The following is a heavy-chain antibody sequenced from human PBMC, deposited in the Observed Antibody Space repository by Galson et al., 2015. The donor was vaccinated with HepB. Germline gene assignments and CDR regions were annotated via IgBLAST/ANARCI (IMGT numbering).Heavy chain of an antibody. CDR1: GGTFSSYA. V-gene: IGHV1-69*13. J-gene: IGHJ1*01. Sequence: SVKVSCKASGGTFSSYAISWVRQAPGQGLEWIGRIIPMFGTPNYAQKFQGRVTIIADESTSTAYMELSSLRSEDTAVYYCALLQDSSGWYPEYFQWWDQGTQVIVSS. CDR3: ALLQDSSGWYPEYFQW. D-gene: IGHD6-19*01. CDR2: IIPMFGTP.